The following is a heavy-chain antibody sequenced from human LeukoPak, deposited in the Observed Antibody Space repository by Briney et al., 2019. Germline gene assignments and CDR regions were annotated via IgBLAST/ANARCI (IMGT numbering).Heavy chain of an antibody. CDR2: ISAYNGNT. D-gene: IGHD3-10*01. V-gene: IGHV1-18*01. CDR1: GYTFTSYG. J-gene: IGHJ6*02. Sequence: VKVSCKASGYTFTSYGISWVRQAPGQGLEWMGWISAYNGNTNYAQKLQGRVTMTTDTSTSTAYMALRSLRSDDTAVYYCARDLGYYGMDVWGQGTTVSVSS. CDR3: ARDLGYYGMDV.